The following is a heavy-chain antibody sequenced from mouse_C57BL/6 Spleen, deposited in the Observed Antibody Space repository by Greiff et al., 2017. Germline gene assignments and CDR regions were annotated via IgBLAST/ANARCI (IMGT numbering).Heavy chain of an antibody. V-gene: IGHV1-43*01. CDR1: GYSFTGYY. Sequence: EVQLQQSGPELVKPGASVKISCKASGYSFTGYYMHWVKQSSEKRLEWIGEINPSTGGPSYNQKFKGKATLTVDKSSSTAYMQLKSLTSEDSAVYYCARGGSNYVWFAYWGQGTLVTVSA. CDR3: ARGGSNYVWFAY. J-gene: IGHJ3*01. CDR2: INPSTGGP. D-gene: IGHD2-5*01.